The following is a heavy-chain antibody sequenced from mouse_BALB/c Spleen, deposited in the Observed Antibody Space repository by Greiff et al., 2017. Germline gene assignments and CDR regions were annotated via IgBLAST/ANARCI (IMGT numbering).Heavy chain of an antibody. CDR2: IYPGDGDT. Sequence: QVQLQQSGAELARPGASVKLSCKASGYTFTSYWMQWVKLRPGQGLEWIGAIYPGDGDTRYTQKFKGKATLTADKSSSTAYMQLSSLASEDSAVYYCARGSEVAYWGQGTLVTVSA. J-gene: IGHJ3*01. CDR1: GYTFTSYW. CDR3: ARGSEVAY. D-gene: IGHD3-1*01. V-gene: IGHV1-87*01.